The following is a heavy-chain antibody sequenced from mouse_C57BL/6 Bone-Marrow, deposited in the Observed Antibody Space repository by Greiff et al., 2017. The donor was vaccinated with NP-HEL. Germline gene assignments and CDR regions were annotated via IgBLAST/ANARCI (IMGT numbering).Heavy chain of an antibody. Sequence: VQLQQSGPGLVQPSQSLSITCTVSGFSLTSYGVHWVRQSPGKGLEWLGVIWSGGSTDYNAAFISRLSISKDNSKSQVFFKMNSLQADDTAIYYCARELLYGSRSYWYFDVWGTGTTVTVSS. CDR1: GFSLTSYG. CDR3: ARELLYGSRSYWYFDV. J-gene: IGHJ1*03. D-gene: IGHD1-1*01. V-gene: IGHV2-2*01. CDR2: IWSGGST.